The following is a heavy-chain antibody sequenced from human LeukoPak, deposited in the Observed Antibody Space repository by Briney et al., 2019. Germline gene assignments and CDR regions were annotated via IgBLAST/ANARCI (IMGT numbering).Heavy chain of an antibody. Sequence: PSETLSLTCTVSGGSISSSSYYWGWIRQPPGKGLEWIGSTCYSGSTYYNPSLKSRVTISVDTSKNQFSLRLSSVTAADTAVYYCARLGYCSSTSCDWFDPWGQGTLVTVSS. CDR3: ARLGYCSSTSCDWFDP. V-gene: IGHV4-39*01. D-gene: IGHD2-2*01. CDR1: GGSISSSSYY. CDR2: TCYSGST. J-gene: IGHJ5*02.